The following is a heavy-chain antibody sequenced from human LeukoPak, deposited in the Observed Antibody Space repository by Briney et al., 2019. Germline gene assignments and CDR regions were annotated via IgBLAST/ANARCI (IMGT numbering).Heavy chain of an antibody. V-gene: IGHV3-64D*09. D-gene: IGHD3-9*01. CDR2: ISSNGGST. J-gene: IGHJ4*02. Sequence: GGSLRLSCAASGFTFSDYYMSWIRQAPGKGLEYVSAISSNGGSTYNTDSVKGRFSISRDNSKNTLYLQMSSLRTEDTAVYYCGRSYYDILTGYSPYFDYWGQGTLVTVSS. CDR3: GRSYYDILTGYSPYFDY. CDR1: GFTFSDYY.